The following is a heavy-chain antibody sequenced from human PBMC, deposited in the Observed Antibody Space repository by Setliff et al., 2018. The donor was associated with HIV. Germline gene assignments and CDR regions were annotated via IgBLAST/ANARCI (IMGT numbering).Heavy chain of an antibody. J-gene: IGHJ6*03. V-gene: IGHV4-59*08. CDR2: IYYNGSA. CDR3: ARLGSYMDV. CDR1: GGSINNYY. Sequence: SETLSLTCTVSGGSINNYYWSWIRQPPGKGLEWIGYIYYNGSANYIPPLKSRVAMSVDTSKNQFSLKLSPVTAADTAVYYCARLGSYMDVWGKGTTVTVSS. D-gene: IGHD3-10*01.